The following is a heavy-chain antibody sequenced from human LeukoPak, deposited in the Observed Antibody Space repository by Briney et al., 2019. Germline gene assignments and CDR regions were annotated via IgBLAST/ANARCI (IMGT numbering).Heavy chain of an antibody. CDR1: GYTFTSYA. J-gene: IGHJ4*02. CDR3: ARDLFRATWYYFDY. V-gene: IGHV1-3*01. CDR2: INAGNGNT. D-gene: IGHD5-12*01. Sequence: ASVKVSCKASGYTFTSYAMHWVRQAPGQRLEWMGWINAGNGNTKYSQKFQGRVTITRDTSASTAYMELSSLRSEDTAVYYCARDLFRATWYYFDYWGQGTLVTVSS.